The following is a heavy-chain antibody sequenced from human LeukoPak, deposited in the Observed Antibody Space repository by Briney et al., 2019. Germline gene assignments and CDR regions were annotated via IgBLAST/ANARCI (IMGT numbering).Heavy chain of an antibody. CDR1: GGSISAYY. V-gene: IGHV4-59*01. CDR2: ISYSGST. D-gene: IGHD5-24*01. J-gene: IGHJ4*02. CDR3: ARYGMATIQFFDY. Sequence: PSETLSLTCTVSGGSISAYYWSWIRQPPGKGLEWFGYISYSGSTKYNPSLKSRVTISLDTSKNQFSLKLSSVTAADTAVYYCARYGMATIQFFDYWGQGTLFTVSS.